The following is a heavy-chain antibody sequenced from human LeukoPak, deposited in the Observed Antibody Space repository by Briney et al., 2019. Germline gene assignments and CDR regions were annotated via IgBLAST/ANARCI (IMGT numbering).Heavy chain of an antibody. J-gene: IGHJ3*02. CDR2: IYYSGST. CDR1: GGSISSSSYY. D-gene: IGHD1-1*01. Sequence: SETLSLTCTVSGGSISSSSYYWGWIRQPPGKGLEWIGSIYYSGSTYYNPSLKSRVTISVDTSKNQFSLKLSSVTAADTAVYYCAGSQHAFDIWGQGTKVTVSS. CDR3: AGSQHAFDI. V-gene: IGHV4-39*07.